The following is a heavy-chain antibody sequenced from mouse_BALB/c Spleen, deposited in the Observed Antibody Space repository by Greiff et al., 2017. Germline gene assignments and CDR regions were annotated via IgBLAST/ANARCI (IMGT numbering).Heavy chain of an antibody. CDR1: GYTFTDYV. Sequence: QVQLKQSGPELVKPGASVKMSCKASGYTFTDYVISWVKQRTGQGLEWIGEIYPGSGSTYYNEKFKGKATLTADKSSNTAYMQLSSLTSEDSAVYFCARGSSYFDYWGQGTTLTVSS. CDR3: ARGSSYFDY. J-gene: IGHJ2*01. D-gene: IGHD1-1*01. CDR2: IYPGSGST. V-gene: IGHV1-77*01.